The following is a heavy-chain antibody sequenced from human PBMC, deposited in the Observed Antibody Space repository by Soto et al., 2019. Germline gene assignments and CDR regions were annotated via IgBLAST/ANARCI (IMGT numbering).Heavy chain of an antibody. CDR2: ISAYNGNT. D-gene: IGHD1-7*01. J-gene: IGHJ5*02. CDR1: GYTFTSYG. CDR3: ARDHRGLGLELRWFDP. Sequence: ASVKVSCKASGYTFTSYGISWVRQAPGQGLEWMGWISAYNGNTNYAQKLQGRVTMTTDTSTSTAYMELRSLRSDDTAVYYCARDHRGLGLELRWFDPWGQGTLVTVSS. V-gene: IGHV1-18*01.